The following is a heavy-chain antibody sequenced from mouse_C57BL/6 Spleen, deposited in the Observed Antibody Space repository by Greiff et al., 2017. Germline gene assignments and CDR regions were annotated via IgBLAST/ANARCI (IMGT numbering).Heavy chain of an antibody. D-gene: IGHD1-1*01. CDR1: GYAFSSYW. J-gene: IGHJ1*03. CDR3: ARRGGPYGSSPGDV. Sequence: QVQLQQSGPELVKPGASVKISCKASGYAFSSYWIEWVKQRPGHGLEWIGEILPGSGSTNYNEKFKGKATFTADTSSNTAYMQLSSLTTEDSAIYYCARRGGPYGSSPGDVWGTGTTVTVSS. V-gene: IGHV1-9*01. CDR2: ILPGSGST.